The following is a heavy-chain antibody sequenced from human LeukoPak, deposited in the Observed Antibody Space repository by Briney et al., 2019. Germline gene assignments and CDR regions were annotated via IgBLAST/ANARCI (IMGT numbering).Heavy chain of an antibody. D-gene: IGHD5-18*01. J-gene: IGHJ4*02. V-gene: IGHV3-30*04. CDR2: ISYDGSYK. Sequence: PGGSLRLSCAGSGFTFSSHAMHWVRQAPGKGLEWVGVISYDGSYKYYADSVKGRFTVSRDSSKNTLYLQMNNVRAEDTALYYCARGLGYSYGYGIDYWGQGTLVAVSS. CDR1: GFTFSSHA. CDR3: ARGLGYSYGYGIDY.